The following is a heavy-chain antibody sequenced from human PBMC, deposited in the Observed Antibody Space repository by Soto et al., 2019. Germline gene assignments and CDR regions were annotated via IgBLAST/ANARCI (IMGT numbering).Heavy chain of an antibody. V-gene: IGHV4-34*01. CDR1: GGSFSNYY. D-gene: IGHD1-1*01. Sequence: SETLSLTCTVYGGSFSNYYWSWVRQAPGKGLEWIGEIHPSGSTDFNPSLRSRGTMSLDTSKSQFSLNLSSVTAADTAIYYCARGTDLYKTGKHWGLGTLATVSS. CDR2: IHPSGST. J-gene: IGHJ4*02. CDR3: ARGTDLYKTGKH.